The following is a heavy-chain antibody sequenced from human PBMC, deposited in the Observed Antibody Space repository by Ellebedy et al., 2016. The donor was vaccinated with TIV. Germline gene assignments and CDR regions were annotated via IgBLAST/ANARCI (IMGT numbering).Heavy chain of an antibody. CDR3: ARGRGSYYFDH. CDR2: INSDGIST. Sequence: PGGSLRLSCAASGFTFSSNWMHWVRQAPGKGLVWVSRINSDGISTSSEYSVKGRFTISIVNAKTTLYLEMNSLRAEDTAVYYCARGRGSYYFDHWGQGTLVTVSS. J-gene: IGHJ4*02. D-gene: IGHD1-26*01. CDR1: GFTFSSNW. V-gene: IGHV3-74*01.